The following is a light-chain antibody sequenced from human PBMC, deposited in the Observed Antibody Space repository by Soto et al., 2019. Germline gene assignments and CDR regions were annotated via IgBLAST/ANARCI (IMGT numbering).Light chain of an antibody. Sequence: QSALTQPASVSGSPGQSITISCTGTSSDVGGYNYVSWYQQHPGKAPKLMIYDVTNRPSGVSNRFSGSKSGNTASRTISGLQAEDEADYYCGSYTSSSTWVFGGGTQLTVL. J-gene: IGLJ3*02. CDR1: SSDVGGYNY. V-gene: IGLV2-14*01. CDR3: GSYTSSSTWV. CDR2: DVT.